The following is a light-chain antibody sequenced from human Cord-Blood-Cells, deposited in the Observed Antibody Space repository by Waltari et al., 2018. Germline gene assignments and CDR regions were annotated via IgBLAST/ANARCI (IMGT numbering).Light chain of an antibody. CDR3: PQYGSSPPLP. J-gene: IGKJ4*01. CDR2: DAS. Sequence: EIVLTQSPATVSLSPGERATISCGASQSVSSSYLAWYQQKPGLAPRLLIYDASSRDTRNPDSISGSGSGTDFTLTISIMNPEYLAVDNCPQYGSSPPLPFGVGTKVEIK. CDR1: QSVSSSY. V-gene: IGKV3D-20*01.